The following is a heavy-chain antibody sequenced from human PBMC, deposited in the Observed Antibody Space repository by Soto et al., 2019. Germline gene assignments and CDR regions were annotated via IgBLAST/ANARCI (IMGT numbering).Heavy chain of an antibody. J-gene: IGHJ4*02. CDR1: GYTFTSYG. Sequence: QVQLVQSGAEVKKPGASVKVSCKASGYTFTSYGISWVRQAPGLGLEWMGWISAYNGNTNYAQKLQRRDTMTTDIATSTDDMELRSLRSDATAVYYCARDEECGDYLYYWGQGTLVTVSS. CDR3: ARDEECGDYLYY. D-gene: IGHD4-17*01. CDR2: ISAYNGNT. V-gene: IGHV1-18*01.